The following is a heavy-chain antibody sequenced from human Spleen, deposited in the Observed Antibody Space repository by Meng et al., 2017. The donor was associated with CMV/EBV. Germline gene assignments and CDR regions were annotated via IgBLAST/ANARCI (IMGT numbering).Heavy chain of an antibody. D-gene: IGHD3-10*01. Sequence: ASVKVSCKTSGYIFTSYGISWVRQAPGQGLEWMGWISTYNGNTNYARKLQGRVTMTKDTSKRTVYMELRSLTHDDTALYYCARDHHYGSGSYCDSWGQGTLVTVSS. V-gene: IGHV1-18*01. CDR1: GYIFTSYG. CDR2: ISTYNGNT. J-gene: IGHJ5*01. CDR3: ARDHHYGSGSYCDS.